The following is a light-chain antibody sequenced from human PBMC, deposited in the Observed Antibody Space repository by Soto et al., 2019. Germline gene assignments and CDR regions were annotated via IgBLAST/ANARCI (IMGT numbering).Light chain of an antibody. J-gene: IGLJ1*01. Sequence: QSVLTQPPSLSAAPGQKVTISCSGSISNTGGNSVSWYQQLPGTAPKLLIYDDNKRPSGIPDRFSGSKSGTSATLGITGFQTGDEADYYCGSWDSSLSAYVFGTGTKVT. CDR1: ISNTGGNS. CDR3: GSWDSSLSAYV. V-gene: IGLV1-51*01. CDR2: DDN.